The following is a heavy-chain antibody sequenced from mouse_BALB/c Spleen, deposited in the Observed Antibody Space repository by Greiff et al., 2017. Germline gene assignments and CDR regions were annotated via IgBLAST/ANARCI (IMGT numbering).Heavy chain of an antibody. D-gene: IGHD2-2*01. Sequence: EVKLVESGPGLVKPSQSLSLTCTVTGYSITSDYAWNWIRQFPGNKLEWMGYISYSGSTSYNPSLKSRISITRDTSKNQFFLQLNSVTTEDTATYYCARSDYGYTWFAYWGQGTLVTVSA. CDR1: GYSITSDYA. V-gene: IGHV3-2*02. J-gene: IGHJ3*01. CDR3: ARSDYGYTWFAY. CDR2: ISYSGST.